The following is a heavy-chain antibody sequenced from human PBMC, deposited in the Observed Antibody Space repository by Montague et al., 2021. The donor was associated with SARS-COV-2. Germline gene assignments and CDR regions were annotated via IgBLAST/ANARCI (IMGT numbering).Heavy chain of an antibody. V-gene: IGHV3-20*04. D-gene: IGHD3-10*01. Sequence: SLRLSCAASGFTFDDYGMSWVRQAPGKGLEWVSGINWNGGSTGYADSVKGRFTISRDNAKNSLYLQMNSLRAEDTALYYCARDVIGFGELQVDYWGQGTLVTVSS. CDR1: GFTFDDYG. CDR2: INWNGGST. J-gene: IGHJ4*02. CDR3: ARDVIGFGELQVDY.